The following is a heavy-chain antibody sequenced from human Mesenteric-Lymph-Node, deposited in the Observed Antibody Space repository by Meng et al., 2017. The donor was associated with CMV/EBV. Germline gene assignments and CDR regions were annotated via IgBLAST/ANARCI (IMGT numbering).Heavy chain of an antibody. D-gene: IGHD4-23*01. J-gene: IGHJ4*02. CDR3: ARDSGYGGSDY. V-gene: IGHV4-31*03. Sequence: TVSGGSINSGAYYWSWIRQHPGKDMEWIGYIYYSGSTYYNPSLESRVTISVDTSKNRFSLKLSSVTAADTAVYYCARDSGYGGSDYWGQGTLVTVSS. CDR1: GGSINSGAYY. CDR2: IYYSGST.